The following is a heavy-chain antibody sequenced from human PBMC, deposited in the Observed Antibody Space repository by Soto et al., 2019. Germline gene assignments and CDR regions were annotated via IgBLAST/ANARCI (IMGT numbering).Heavy chain of an antibody. J-gene: IGHJ6*02. Sequence: GGSLRLSCAASGFTFSSYAMSWVRQAPGKGLDWVSVISGSGGSTYYADSVKGRFTISRDISKNTLYLKMNSLRAEDTAVYYCEVSSSSYYYYGMDVWGQGTTVTVPS. CDR2: ISGSGGST. CDR3: EVSSSSYYYYGMDV. D-gene: IGHD6-6*01. CDR1: GFTFSSYA. V-gene: IGHV3-23*01.